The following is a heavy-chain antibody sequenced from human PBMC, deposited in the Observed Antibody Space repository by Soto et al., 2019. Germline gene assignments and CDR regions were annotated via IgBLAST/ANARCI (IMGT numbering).Heavy chain of an antibody. V-gene: IGHV3-30*04. CDR3: FGAAMWTGKGFES. CDR2: VSSDGTPK. Sequence: PGGSLRLSCAASVFTSSSSTMHWVRQAPGRGLQWVAVVSSDGTPKYYADSVRGRFTISRDNSNSTTYLQMNSLRRDDTADYYCFGAAMWTGKGFESWGRGTLVTVSS. J-gene: IGHJ4*02. CDR1: VFTSSSST. D-gene: IGHD3-3*01.